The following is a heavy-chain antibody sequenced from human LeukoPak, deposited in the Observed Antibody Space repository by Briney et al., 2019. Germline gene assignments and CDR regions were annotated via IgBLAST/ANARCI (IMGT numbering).Heavy chain of an antibody. CDR1: GYTFTSYG. Sequence: ASVKVSCKASGYTFTSYGISWVRQAPGQGLEWMGWISAYNGNTNYAQKLQGRVTMTTDTSTSTAYMELRSLRSDDTAVYYCARIPYYYDSSGHWVTFDYWGQGTLVTVSS. D-gene: IGHD3-22*01. CDR2: ISAYNGNT. CDR3: ARIPYYYDSSGHWVTFDY. J-gene: IGHJ4*02. V-gene: IGHV1-18*01.